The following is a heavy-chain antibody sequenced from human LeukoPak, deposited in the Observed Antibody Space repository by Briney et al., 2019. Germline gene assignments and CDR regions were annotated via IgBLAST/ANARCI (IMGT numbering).Heavy chain of an antibody. CDR2: ISGTDGST. CDR1: GFTLNTYA. CDR3: ASLYGGNSPXDY. D-gene: IGHD4-23*01. V-gene: IGHV3-23*01. Sequence: GGSLRLSCAASGFTLNTYAMNWVRQAPGKGLEWVSVISGTDGSTYYADSVKGRFTISRDNSNTRLHLQMNSLRAEDTAVYYCASLYGGNSPXDYWGQGTLVXVSS. J-gene: IGHJ4*02.